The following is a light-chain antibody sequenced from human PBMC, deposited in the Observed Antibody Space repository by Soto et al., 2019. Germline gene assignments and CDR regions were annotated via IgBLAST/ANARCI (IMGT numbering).Light chain of an antibody. CDR3: QQANSFPIT. CDR1: QSVNDW. Sequence: DIQMTQSPSTLSASAGDRVTITCRASQSVNDWLAWYQQKPGKAPKLLIYDVSRLQSGVPSRFSGSGSGTDFTLTISSLQPEDFATYYCQQANSFPITFGQGTRLEIK. CDR2: DVS. J-gene: IGKJ5*01. V-gene: IGKV1-12*01.